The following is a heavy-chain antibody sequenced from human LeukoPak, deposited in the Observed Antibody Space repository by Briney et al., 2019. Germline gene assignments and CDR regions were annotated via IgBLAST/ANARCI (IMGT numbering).Heavy chain of an antibody. CDR1: GFTFDDYA. CDR2: ISWNSGSI. Sequence: GGSLRLSCAASGFTFDDYAMHWVRHALGKGLEWVSGISWNSGSIGYADSVKGRFTISRDNAKNSLYLQMNSLRAEDTALYYCAKDIAAAGTFDYWGQGTLVTVSS. CDR3: AKDIAAAGTFDY. J-gene: IGHJ4*02. D-gene: IGHD6-13*01. V-gene: IGHV3-9*01.